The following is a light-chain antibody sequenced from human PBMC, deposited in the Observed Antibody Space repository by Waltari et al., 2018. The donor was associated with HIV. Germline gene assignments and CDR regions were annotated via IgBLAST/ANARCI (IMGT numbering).Light chain of an antibody. J-gene: IGLJ2*01. Sequence: SYALTQPLSVSVALGQTARLTCGGSNIGTKDVHWYQQRPGQAPLLFIYNNNNRPSGIPERFSGSKSPNTATLTIRGAQAGDEAVYFCQVWHYSVFFGGGTNLTVL. CDR2: NNN. CDR3: QVWHYSVF. CDR1: NIGTKD. V-gene: IGLV3-9*01.